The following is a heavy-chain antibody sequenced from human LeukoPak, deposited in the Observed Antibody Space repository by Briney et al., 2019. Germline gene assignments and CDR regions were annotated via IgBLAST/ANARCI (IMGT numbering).Heavy chain of an antibody. V-gene: IGHV3-20*04. CDR1: GFTFDDYG. Sequence: PGGSLRLSCEASGFTFDDYGMSWVRQRPGRGLEWVSGINRNGGSTDYAGSVKGRFTIYRDNAKNSHFLQMNSLRVEDTALYYCARGFRNGPFDCWGQGTLVTVSS. CDR3: ARGFRNGPFDC. CDR2: INRNGGST. J-gene: IGHJ4*02. D-gene: IGHD3-10*01.